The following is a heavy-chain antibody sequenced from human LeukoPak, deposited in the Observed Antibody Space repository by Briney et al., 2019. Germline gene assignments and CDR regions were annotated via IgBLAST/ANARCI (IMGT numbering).Heavy chain of an antibody. D-gene: IGHD3-16*01. Sequence: GASVKVSCKASGGTFSSDAISWLRQAPGQGLEWMGRIIPIFGTANYAQKFQGRVTITTDESTSTAYMELSSLRSEDTAVYYCARDVWGSYEGFDYWGQGTLVTVSS. CDR1: GGTFSSDA. CDR2: IIPIFGTA. V-gene: IGHV1-69*05. J-gene: IGHJ4*02. CDR3: ARDVWGSYEGFDY.